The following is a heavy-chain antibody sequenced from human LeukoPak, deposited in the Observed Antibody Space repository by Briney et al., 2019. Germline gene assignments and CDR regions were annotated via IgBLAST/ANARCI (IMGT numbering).Heavy chain of an antibody. CDR1: GASINSYY. Sequence: SETLSLTCSVSGASINSYYWNWIREPPGKGLEWIGYINYIRTTDYNPSLKSRVTISLDTSKNRFSLKLSSVTAADTAMYYCARSYSSSDHYYYYGMDVWGQGTTVTVSS. CDR3: ARSYSSSDHYYYYGMDV. V-gene: IGHV4-59*08. D-gene: IGHD6-13*01. J-gene: IGHJ6*02. CDR2: INYIRTT.